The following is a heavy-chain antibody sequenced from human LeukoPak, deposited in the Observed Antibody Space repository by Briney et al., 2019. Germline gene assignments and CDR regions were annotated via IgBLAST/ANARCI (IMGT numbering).Heavy chain of an antibody. J-gene: IGHJ4*02. Sequence: GASVNVSCTASGYTFTNYGISWVRQAPGQGLEWMGWISAYDGNTNYAQKLQGRVTMTTDTSTNTAYMDLRSLRSDDTAVYYCAREDEWLLDYWGQGTLVTVSS. CDR3: AREDEWLLDY. V-gene: IGHV1-18*01. CDR1: GYTFTNYG. D-gene: IGHD5-12*01. CDR2: ISAYDGNT.